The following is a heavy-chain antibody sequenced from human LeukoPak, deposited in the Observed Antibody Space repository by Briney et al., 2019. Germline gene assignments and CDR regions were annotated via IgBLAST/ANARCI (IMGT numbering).Heavy chain of an antibody. CDR2: IYTSGST. CDR1: VGSLSRYY. V-gene: IGHV4-4*07. D-gene: IGHD2-15*01. CDR3: ARDLAHCSGGSCYYGY. J-gene: IGHJ4*02. Sequence: SETLSLTCTVSVGSLSRYYWSWIRQPAGTGLEWIGRIYTSGSTIYNTHLKSRVTMSVDTSKNQFSLKLSSVTAADTAVYYCARDLAHCSGGSCYYGYWGQGTLVTVSS.